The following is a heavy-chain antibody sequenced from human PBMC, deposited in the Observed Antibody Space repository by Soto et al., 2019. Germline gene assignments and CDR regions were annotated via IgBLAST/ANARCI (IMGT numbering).Heavy chain of an antibody. CDR2: IYPRDSDT. CDR1: VYSFTNSW. Sequence: GESLKISCKGSVYSFTNSWIGWVRQMPGKGLEWMGIIYPRDSDTRYSPSFQGQVTISADKSITTAYLQWSSLKASDTAMYYCARPFDFPDAFDIWGQGTMVTVSS. D-gene: IGHD3-9*01. V-gene: IGHV5-51*01. J-gene: IGHJ3*02. CDR3: ARPFDFPDAFDI.